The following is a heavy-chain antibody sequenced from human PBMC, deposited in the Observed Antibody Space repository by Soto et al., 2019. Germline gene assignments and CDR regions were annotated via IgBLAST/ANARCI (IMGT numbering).Heavy chain of an antibody. CDR2: IIPIFGTA. V-gene: IGHV1-69*13. CDR3: ARDRIGRYILTGYYPTDPQPTDAFDI. CDR1: GGTFSSYA. J-gene: IGHJ3*02. D-gene: IGHD3-9*01. Sequence: GASVKVSCKASGGTFSSYAISWVRQAPGQGLEWIGGIIPIFGTANYAQKLKGRVTITADESTSTAYMELSSLRSEDTAVFYCARDRIGRYILTGYYPTDPQPTDAFDIWGQGTMVTVSS.